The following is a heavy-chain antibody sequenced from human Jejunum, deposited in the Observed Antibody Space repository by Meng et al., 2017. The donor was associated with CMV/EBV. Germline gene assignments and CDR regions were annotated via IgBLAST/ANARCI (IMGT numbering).Heavy chain of an antibody. D-gene: IGHD3-22*01. CDR2: ISSGGTNT. V-gene: IGHV3-23*01. CDR3: AKNPAGGYYDSSGFYYFDY. J-gene: IGHJ4*02. Sequence: FSSYAMSWVRQAPGKGLEWVSAISSGGTNTYYADSVKGRFAISRDNSKNTLYLQMNSLRAEDTAVYYCAKNPAGGYYDSSGFYYFDYWGQGALVTVSS. CDR1: FSSYA.